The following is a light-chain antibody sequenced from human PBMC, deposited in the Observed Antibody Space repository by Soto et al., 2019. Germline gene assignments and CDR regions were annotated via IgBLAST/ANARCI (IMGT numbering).Light chain of an antibody. CDR2: LNSDGSH. Sequence: QAVLTQSPSASASLGASVKLTCTLSSGHSSYAIAWRQQQPEKGPRYLMKLNSDGSHSKGDGIPDRFSGSSSGAERYLTISSLQSEDEADYYCQTWGTGIQVFGGGTKVTVL. CDR3: QTWGTGIQV. V-gene: IGLV4-69*01. J-gene: IGLJ2*01. CDR1: SGHSSYA.